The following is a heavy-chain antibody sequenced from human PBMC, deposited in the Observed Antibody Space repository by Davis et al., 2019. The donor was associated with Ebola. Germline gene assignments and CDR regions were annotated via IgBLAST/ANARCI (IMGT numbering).Heavy chain of an antibody. D-gene: IGHD3-10*01. CDR2: MYYSGTT. CDR1: GDSMSDYY. Sequence: SETLSLTCTVSGDSMSDYYYNWIRQPPGRGLEWIGNMYYSGTTNRNPSLMSRVTISGDMSRNQFSLTLNSVTAADTAVYYCARREDYRWFGELLIGPNWFDPWGQGTLVTVSS. J-gene: IGHJ5*02. V-gene: IGHV4-59*12. CDR3: ARREDYRWFGELLIGPNWFDP.